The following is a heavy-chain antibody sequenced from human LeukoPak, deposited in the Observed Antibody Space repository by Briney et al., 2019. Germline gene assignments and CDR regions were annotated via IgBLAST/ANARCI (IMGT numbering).Heavy chain of an antibody. CDR3: ARVIGGAIDH. J-gene: IGHJ4*02. CDR1: GFTFSLYS. V-gene: IGHV3-7*01. D-gene: IGHD1-26*01. CDR2: IAPDGSTQ. Sequence: SGGSLRLSCAASGFTFSLYSMTWVRQAPGKGLEWVANIAPDGSTQSYVDSLEGRFSISRDNPKNSLYLQMHSLRAEDAAVYYCARVIGGAIDHWGQGTLVTVSS.